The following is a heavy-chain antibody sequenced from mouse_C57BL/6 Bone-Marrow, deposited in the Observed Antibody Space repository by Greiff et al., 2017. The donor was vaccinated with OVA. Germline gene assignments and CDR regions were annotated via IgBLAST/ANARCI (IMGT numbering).Heavy chain of an antibody. CDR1: GFTFSDYY. Sequence: VQLKESGGGLVQPGGSLKLSCAASGFTFSDYYMYWVRQTPEKRLEWVAYISNGGGSTYYPDTVKGRFTISRDNAKNTLYLQMSRLKSEDTAMYYCARPSTMVTRAGFAYWGQGTLVTVSA. D-gene: IGHD2-2*01. CDR3: ARPSTMVTRAGFAY. V-gene: IGHV5-12*01. CDR2: ISNGGGST. J-gene: IGHJ3*01.